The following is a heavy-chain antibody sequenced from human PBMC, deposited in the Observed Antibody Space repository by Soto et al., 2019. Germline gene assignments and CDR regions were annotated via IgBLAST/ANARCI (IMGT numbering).Heavy chain of an antibody. CDR3: ATTGPY. V-gene: IGHV3-33*01. CDR2: IWFDGINK. Sequence: QVQLVESGGGVVQPGRSLRLSCAASGFTFSSYGMHWVRQAPGKGLEWGAVIWFDGINKFYADSVKGRFTISRDNSKNTVSLQMNSLRDEDSAAYYCATTGPYWGQGTLVTVSS. CDR1: GFTFSSYG. J-gene: IGHJ4*02.